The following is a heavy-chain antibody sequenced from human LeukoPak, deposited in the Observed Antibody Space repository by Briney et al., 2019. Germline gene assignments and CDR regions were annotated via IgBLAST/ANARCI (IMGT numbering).Heavy chain of an antibody. CDR2: ISWDGGST. D-gene: IGHD3-9*01. CDR3: AKDGRYNYYYMDV. J-gene: IGHJ6*03. V-gene: IGHV3-43D*03. Sequence: GGSLRLSCAASGFTFDDYAMHWVRQAPGKGLEWVSLISWDGGSTYYADSVKGRFTISRDNSKNSLYLQMNSLRAEDTAFYYCAKDGRYNYYYMDVWGKGTTVTVSS. CDR1: GFTFDDYA.